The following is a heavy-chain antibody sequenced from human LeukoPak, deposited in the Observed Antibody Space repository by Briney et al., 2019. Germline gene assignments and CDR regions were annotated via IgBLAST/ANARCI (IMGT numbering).Heavy chain of an antibody. V-gene: IGHV3-33*01. CDR2: IWYDGSNK. J-gene: IGHJ4*02. D-gene: IGHD2-2*01. CDR3: ARSYCSSTSCREFDY. Sequence: GGSLRLSCAASGFTFSSYGMHWVRQAPGKGLEWVAVIWYDGSNKYYADSVKGRFTISRDNSKNTLYLQMNSLRAEDTAVYYCARSYCSSTSCREFDYWGQGTLVTVSS. CDR1: GFTFSSYG.